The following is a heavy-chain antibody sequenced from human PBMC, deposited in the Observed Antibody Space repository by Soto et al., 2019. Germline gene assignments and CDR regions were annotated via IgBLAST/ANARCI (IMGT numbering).Heavy chain of an antibody. CDR3: VRTSSY. CDR1: GFAVNSDY. J-gene: IGHJ4*02. D-gene: IGHD2-2*01. CDR2: IFGGGTT. Sequence: EVQLVASGGGLIQPGGSLRLSCAASGFAVNSDYMSWVRQAPAKGLEWVSVIFGGGTTYYSDSVKGRFTISRDNSKNSVFLQMNSLRAEDTAVYYCVRTSSYWGQGTRVIVSS. V-gene: IGHV3-53*01.